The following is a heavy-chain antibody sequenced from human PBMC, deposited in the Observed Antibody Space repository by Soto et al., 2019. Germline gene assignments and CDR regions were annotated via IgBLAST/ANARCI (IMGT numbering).Heavy chain of an antibody. Sequence: GGSLRLSCAASGFTFSSYAMSWVRQAPGKGLEWVSGISGSGSSTYYADSVKGRFSISRDNSKNTLYLQMHSLRTEDTAVYYCAKDREYSTSHYFDYWGQGTLVTVSS. J-gene: IGHJ4*02. CDR3: AKDREYSTSHYFDY. V-gene: IGHV3-23*01. CDR2: ISGSGSST. D-gene: IGHD6-6*01. CDR1: GFTFSSYA.